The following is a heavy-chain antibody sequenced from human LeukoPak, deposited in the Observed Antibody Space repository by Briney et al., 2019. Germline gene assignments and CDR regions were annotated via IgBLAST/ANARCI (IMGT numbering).Heavy chain of an antibody. V-gene: IGHV3-30*01. CDR1: GFTFSSYA. Sequence: GGSLRLSCPASGFTFSSYAMHWVRQAPGKGLEWVAVISYDGSNKYYADSVKGRFTISRDNSKNTLYLQMNSLRAEDTAVYYCARDPPSGTGDYDFWSGYSSYYYYYMDVWGKGTTVTVSS. D-gene: IGHD3-3*01. CDR2: ISYDGSNK. J-gene: IGHJ6*03. CDR3: ARDPPSGTGDYDFWSGYSSYYYYYMDV.